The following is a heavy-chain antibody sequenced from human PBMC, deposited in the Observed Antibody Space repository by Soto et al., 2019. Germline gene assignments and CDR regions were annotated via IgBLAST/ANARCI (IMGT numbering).Heavy chain of an antibody. CDR1: GYTFTSYD. J-gene: IGHJ5*02. CDR3: ARERSAAGTGWFDP. Sequence: QVQLVQSGAEVKKPGASVKVSCKASGYTFTSYDSNWVRQATGQGLEWMGWMNPNSGNTGYAQKFQGRVTMTRNTSISTAYMELSSRRSEDTAVYYCARERSAAGTGWFDPWGQGTLVTVSS. D-gene: IGHD6-13*01. CDR2: MNPNSGNT. V-gene: IGHV1-8*01.